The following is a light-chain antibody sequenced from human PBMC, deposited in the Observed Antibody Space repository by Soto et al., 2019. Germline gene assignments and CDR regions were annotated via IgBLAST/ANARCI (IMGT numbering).Light chain of an antibody. CDR1: SSDVGGYNY. J-gene: IGLJ1*01. CDR2: DVS. Sequence: QSVLTQPASVSGSPGQSITISCTGTSSDVGGYNYVSWYQHHPGKAPKLMIFDVSNRPSGVSNRFSGSKSGNTASLTISGLQPEDEDAYYCSSYTTSNTRQIVFGTGTKLTVL. V-gene: IGLV2-14*03. CDR3: SSYTTSNTRQIV.